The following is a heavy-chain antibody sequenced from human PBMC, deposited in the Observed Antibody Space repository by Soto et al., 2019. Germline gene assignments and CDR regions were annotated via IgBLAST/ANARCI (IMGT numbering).Heavy chain of an antibody. J-gene: IGHJ4*02. CDR3: AKLWFGLRDYFDY. D-gene: IGHD3-10*01. V-gene: IGHV3-23*01. CDR2: ISGSGGST. Sequence: HPGGSLRLSCAASGFTFSSYAMSWVRQAPGKGLEWVSAISGSGGSTYYADSVKGRFTISRDNSKNTLYLQMNSLRAEDTAVYYCAKLWFGLRDYFDYWGQGTLVTVSS. CDR1: GFTFSSYA.